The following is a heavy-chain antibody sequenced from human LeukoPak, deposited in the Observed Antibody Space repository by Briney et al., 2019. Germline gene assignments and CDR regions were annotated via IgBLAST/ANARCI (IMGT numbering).Heavy chain of an antibody. Sequence: GGSLRLSCAASGFTFSSYSMNWVRQAPGKGLEWVSCISSSGSYIYYADSVKGRFTISRDNAKNSLYLQMNSLRAEDTAVYYCARDSSGWYGAAFDIWGQGTVVTVSS. J-gene: IGHJ3*02. CDR1: GFTFSSYS. V-gene: IGHV3-21*01. CDR2: ISSSGSYI. D-gene: IGHD6-19*01. CDR3: ARDSSGWYGAAFDI.